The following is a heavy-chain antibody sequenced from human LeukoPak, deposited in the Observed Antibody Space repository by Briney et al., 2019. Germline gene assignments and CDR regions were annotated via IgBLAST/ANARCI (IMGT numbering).Heavy chain of an antibody. V-gene: IGHV3-30-3*01. Sequence: GGSLRLSCAASGFTFSSYSMHWVRQAPGKGLEWVALISSDGSHKYYADSVKGRFTISRDNSKNTLYLQMNSLRAEDTAVYYCAKGSSGSYGPRGFVGYFDYWGQGTLVTVSS. CDR3: AKGSSGSYGPRGFVGYFDY. CDR1: GFTFSSYS. D-gene: IGHD1-26*01. J-gene: IGHJ4*02. CDR2: ISSDGSHK.